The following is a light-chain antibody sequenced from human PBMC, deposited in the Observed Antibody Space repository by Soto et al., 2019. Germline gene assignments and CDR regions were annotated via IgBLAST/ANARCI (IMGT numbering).Light chain of an antibody. V-gene: IGLV2-14*01. Sequence: QSALTQPASVSGSPGQSITISCTGTNSDIGTYNYVSWYQQYPGKAPKLIIYEVSNRPSGVSNRFSGSKSGNTASLTFSGLQAEDEATYYCSSYTGSSTPWVFGGGTKLTVL. CDR1: NSDIGTYNY. CDR2: EVS. CDR3: SSYTGSSTPWV. J-gene: IGLJ3*02.